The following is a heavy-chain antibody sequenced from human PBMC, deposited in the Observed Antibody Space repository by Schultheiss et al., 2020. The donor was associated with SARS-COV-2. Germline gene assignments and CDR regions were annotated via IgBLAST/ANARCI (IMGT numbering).Heavy chain of an antibody. CDR1: GGSISSFY. D-gene: IGHD2-2*01. CDR3: AREYQLLSYCYFDR. Sequence: SQTLSLTCTVSGGSISSFYWSWIRQPAGKGLDWIGRIYTSGSTNYNPSLKSRVTMSVDTSKNQFSLRLSSVTAADTAVYYCAREYQLLSYCYFDRWGRGTL. CDR2: IYTSGST. V-gene: IGHV4-4*07. J-gene: IGHJ2*01.